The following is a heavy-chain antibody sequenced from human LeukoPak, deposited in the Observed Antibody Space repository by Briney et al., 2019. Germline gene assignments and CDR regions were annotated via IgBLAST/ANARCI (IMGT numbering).Heavy chain of an antibody. J-gene: IGHJ4*02. CDR2: INPNSGGT. D-gene: IGHD2-2*01. CDR3: ARSSSVVPAVIAGGY. V-gene: IGHV1-2*02. Sequence: GASVKVSCKASGYTFTGYYMHWVRQAPGQGLEWMGWINPNSGGTNYAQKFQGRVTMTRDTSISTAYMELSRLRSDDTAVYYCARSSSVVPAVIAGGYWGQGTLVTVSS. CDR1: GYTFTGYY.